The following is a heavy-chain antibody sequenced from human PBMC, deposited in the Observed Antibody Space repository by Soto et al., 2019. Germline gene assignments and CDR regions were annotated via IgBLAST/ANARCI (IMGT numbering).Heavy chain of an antibody. J-gene: IGHJ4*02. V-gene: IGHV3-23*01. CDR1: GFTFSSYA. CDR3: AKDRVGYYGSGSYLDY. Sequence: PGGSLRLSCAASGFTFSSYAMSWVRQAPGKGLEWVSAIVGSGTSTYYADSVKGRFTISRDNSKNTLYLQMNSLRAEDTAVYYCAKDRVGYYGSGSYLDYWGQGTLVTVSS. D-gene: IGHD3-10*01. CDR2: IVGSGTST.